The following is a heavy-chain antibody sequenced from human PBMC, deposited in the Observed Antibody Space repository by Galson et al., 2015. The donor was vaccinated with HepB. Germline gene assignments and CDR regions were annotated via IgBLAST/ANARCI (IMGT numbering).Heavy chain of an antibody. CDR1: GFTFSSYS. V-gene: IGHV3-21*01. J-gene: IGHJ4*02. CDR3: ARDSGVVVPAVLGY. CDR2: ISSSSSYI. Sequence: SLRLSCAASGFTFSSYSMNWVRQAPGKGLEWVSSISSSSSYIYYADSVKGRFTISRDNAKNSLYLQMNSLRAEDTAVYYCARDSGVVVPAVLGYWGQGTLVTVSS. D-gene: IGHD2-2*01.